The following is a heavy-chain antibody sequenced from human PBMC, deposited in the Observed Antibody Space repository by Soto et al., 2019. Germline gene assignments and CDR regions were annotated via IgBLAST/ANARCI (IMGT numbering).Heavy chain of an antibody. V-gene: IGHV4-31*03. CDR1: GGSISSGGYY. J-gene: IGHJ6*03. Sequence: PSETLSLTCTVSGGSISSGGYYWSWIRQHPGKGLEWIGYIYYSGSTYYNPSLKSRVTISVDTSKNQFSLKLSSVTAADTAVYYCARVGDISSRSYYYYYVDVCGKGTTVTVSS. CDR2: IYYSGST. D-gene: IGHD3-16*01. CDR3: ARVGDISSRSYYYYYVDV.